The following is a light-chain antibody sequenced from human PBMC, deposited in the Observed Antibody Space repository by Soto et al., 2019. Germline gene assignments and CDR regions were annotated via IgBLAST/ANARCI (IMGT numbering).Light chain of an antibody. CDR1: QGISTY. CDR2: AAS. J-gene: IGKJ1*01. V-gene: IGKV1-27*01. CDR3: QHYNGAQWT. Sequence: DIQMTQSPSSLSASVGDRVTITCRASQGISTYLVWYQQKPGTVPKLLIFAASTLQSGVPSRFSGSGSGTDFTLTISSLQPEDVAPYYCQHYNGAQWTFGQGTKVEI.